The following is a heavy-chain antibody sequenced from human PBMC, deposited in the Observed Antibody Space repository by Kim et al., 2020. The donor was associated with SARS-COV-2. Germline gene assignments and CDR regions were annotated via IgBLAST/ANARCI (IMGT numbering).Heavy chain of an antibody. V-gene: IGHV1-69*13. CDR2: IIPIFGTA. CDR1: GGTFSSYA. CDR3: AREGAWGGNGYYFSAFYI. J-gene: IGHJ3*02. D-gene: IGHD3-22*01. Sequence: SVKVSCKASGGTFSSYAISWVRQAPGQGLEWMGGIIPIFGTANYAQEFQGRVTITADESTSTAYMELSSLRSEDTAVYYCAREGAWGGNGYYFSAFYIWGQVTMVTASS.